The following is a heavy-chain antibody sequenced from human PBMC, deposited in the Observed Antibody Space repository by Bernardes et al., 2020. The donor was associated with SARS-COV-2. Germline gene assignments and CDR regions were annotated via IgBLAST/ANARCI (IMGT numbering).Heavy chain of an antibody. J-gene: IGHJ6*02. CDR2: LGSAGDA. D-gene: IGHD6-6*01. CDR3: ARGREHSTPTGYGMDV. V-gene: IGHV3-13*01. Sequence: GGSLRLSCPASGFIFSIFDMHWVRQVPGKGLEWVAGLGSAGDAYYSGSVRGRLTVSRENAQNSFYLQMNSLRAGDTAVYYCARGREHSTPTGYGMDVWGQGTTVTVSS. CDR1: GFIFSIFD.